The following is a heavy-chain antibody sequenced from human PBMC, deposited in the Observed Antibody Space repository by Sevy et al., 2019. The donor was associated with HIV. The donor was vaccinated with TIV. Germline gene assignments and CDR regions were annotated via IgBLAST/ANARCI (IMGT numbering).Heavy chain of an antibody. CDR2: ISSSSSYI. CDR1: GFTFSSYS. Sequence: GESLKISCAASGFTFSSYSMNWVRQAPGKGLEWVSSISSSSSYIYYAASVKGRFTISRDNAKNSLYLQMNSLRAEDTAVYYCARVGEHDAFDIWGQGTMVTVSS. D-gene: IGHD3-3*01. V-gene: IGHV3-21*01. J-gene: IGHJ3*02. CDR3: ARVGEHDAFDI.